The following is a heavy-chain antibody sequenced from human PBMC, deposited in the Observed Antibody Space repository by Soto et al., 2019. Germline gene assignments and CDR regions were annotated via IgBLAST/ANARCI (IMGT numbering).Heavy chain of an antibody. CDR1: GYTFTSYY. J-gene: IGHJ4*02. V-gene: IGHV1-46*01. Sequence: ASVKVSCKASGYTFTSYYMHWVRQAPGQGLEWMGIINPSGGSTSYAQKFQDRVTMTRDTSTSTVYMELSSLRSEDTAVYYCARDYDSSQRPEHYFDYWGQGTLVTVSS. D-gene: IGHD3-22*01. CDR3: ARDYDSSQRPEHYFDY. CDR2: INPSGGST.